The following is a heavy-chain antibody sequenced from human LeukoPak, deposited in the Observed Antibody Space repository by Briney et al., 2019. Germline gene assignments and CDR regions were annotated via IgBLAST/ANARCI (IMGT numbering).Heavy chain of an antibody. V-gene: IGHV4-39*07. D-gene: IGHD6-13*01. CDR1: GGSISSSSYY. CDR3: ARDRGYSFHLNWFDP. J-gene: IGHJ5*02. Sequence: SETLSLTCTVSGGSISSSSYYWGWIRQPPGKGLEWIGSIYYSGSTYYNPSLKSRVTISVDTSKNQFSLKLSSVTAADTAVYYCARDRGYSFHLNWFDPWGQGTLVTVSS. CDR2: IYYSGST.